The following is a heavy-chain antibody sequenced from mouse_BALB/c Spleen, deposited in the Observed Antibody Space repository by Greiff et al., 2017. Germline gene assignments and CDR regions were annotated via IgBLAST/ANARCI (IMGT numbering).Heavy chain of an antibody. CDR1: GFTFSSYA. J-gene: IGHJ4*01. CDR2: ISSGGST. CDR3: ARWGLLRGNYYAMDY. Sequence: EVKLVESGGGLVKPGGSLKLSCAASGFTFSSYAMSWVRQTPEKRLEWVASISSGGSTYYPDSVKGRFTISRDNARNILYLQMSSLRSEDTAMYYCARWGLLRGNYYAMDYWGQGTSVTVSS. D-gene: IGHD1-1*01. V-gene: IGHV5-6-5*01.